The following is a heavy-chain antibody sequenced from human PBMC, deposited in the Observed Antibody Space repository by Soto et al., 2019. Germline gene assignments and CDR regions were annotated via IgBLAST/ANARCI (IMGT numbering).Heavy chain of an antibody. D-gene: IGHD3-3*01. CDR2: FDAEDGET. CDR3: ATDPLRVDDWTDDY. CDR1: GYTLSELS. Sequence: ASVKVSCKVSGYTLSELSMHWVRQAPGKGLEWMGRFDAEDGETMYAQKFQGRVTMTEDTSTDTAYMELSSLRSEDTAVYYCATDPLRVDDWTDDYWGQGTLVTVSS. V-gene: IGHV1-24*01. J-gene: IGHJ4*02.